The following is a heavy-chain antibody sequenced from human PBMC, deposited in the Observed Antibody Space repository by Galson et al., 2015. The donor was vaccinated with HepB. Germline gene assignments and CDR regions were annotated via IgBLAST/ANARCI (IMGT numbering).Heavy chain of an antibody. V-gene: IGHV3-48*04. CDR1: TFIFSTYS. D-gene: IGHD3-3*01. Sequence: SLRLSCAASTFIFSTYSMNWVRQAPGKGLEWVSYISSSSTTIYYADSVKGRFTISRDNAKNSLYLQMNSLRAEDTAVYYCARAVGGRDFWSGYLYYYYGMDVWGQGTTVTVSS. CDR2: ISSSSTTI. CDR3: ARAVGGRDFWSGYLYYYYGMDV. J-gene: IGHJ6*02.